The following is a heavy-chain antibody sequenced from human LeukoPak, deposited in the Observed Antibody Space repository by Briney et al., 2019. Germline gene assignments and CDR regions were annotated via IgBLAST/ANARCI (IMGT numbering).Heavy chain of an antibody. J-gene: IGHJ5*02. Sequence: GGSLRLSCAASEFTFSSYSMNWVRQAPGKGLEWVSYITNSGNSKSYADSVKGRFTISRDNTKNSLYLQMNGLRAEDTAVYYCVRGQDGIDNWFDPWGQGTLVTVAS. CDR3: VRGQDGIDNWFDP. CDR1: EFTFSSYS. CDR2: ITNSGNSK. V-gene: IGHV3-48*01. D-gene: IGHD5-24*01.